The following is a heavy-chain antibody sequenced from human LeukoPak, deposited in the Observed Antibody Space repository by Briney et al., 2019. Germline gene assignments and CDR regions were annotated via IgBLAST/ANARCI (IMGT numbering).Heavy chain of an antibody. V-gene: IGHV3-53*01. CDR1: GFTFSSNS. J-gene: IGHJ4*02. CDR2: IYSDNT. CDR3: AKSLRERREFIPVAGTLNRLFDY. Sequence: GGSLRLSCTVSGFTFSSNSMSWVRQAPGKGLEWVSFIYSDNTHYADSVKGRFTISRDNSKNTLYLQMNSLRADDTAVYYRAKSLRERREFIPVAGTLNRLFDYWGQGTLVTVSS. D-gene: IGHD6-13*01.